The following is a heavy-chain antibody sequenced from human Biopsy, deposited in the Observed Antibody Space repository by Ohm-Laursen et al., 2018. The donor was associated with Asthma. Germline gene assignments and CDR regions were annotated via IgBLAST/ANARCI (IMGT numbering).Heavy chain of an antibody. CDR1: GGTYSSHS. CDR3: AREAYDILTGYYGGGGMDV. D-gene: IGHD3-9*01. J-gene: IGHJ6*02. Sequence: SVKVSCKASGGTYSSHSISWVRQAPGQGLEWMGWISAYNGNTNYAQKLQGRVTMTTDTSTSTAYMELRSLRSDDTAVYYCAREAYDILTGYYGGGGMDVWGQGTTVTVPS. V-gene: IGHV1-18*01. CDR2: ISAYNGNT.